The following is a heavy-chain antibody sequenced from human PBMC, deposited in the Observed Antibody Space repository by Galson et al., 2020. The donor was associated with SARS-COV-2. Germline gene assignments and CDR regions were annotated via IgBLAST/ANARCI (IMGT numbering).Heavy chain of an antibody. CDR3: AREVGPVGDSAFDI. J-gene: IGHJ3*02. D-gene: IGHD4-17*01. CDR2: IYGTGNT. Sequence: SQTPSLTCAVSDYSITSGDYWGWIRQPPGKALEWIGTIYGTGNTYYNPSLQSRVTISEDTSKNQFSLNLRSVTAADTAVYYCAREVGPVGDSAFDIWGQGTMVTVSS. V-gene: IGHV4-38-2*02. CDR1: DYSITSGDY.